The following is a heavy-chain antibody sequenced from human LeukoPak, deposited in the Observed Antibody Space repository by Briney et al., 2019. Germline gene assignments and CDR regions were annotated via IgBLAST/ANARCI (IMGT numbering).Heavy chain of an antibody. D-gene: IGHD3-22*01. CDR1: GGSISSSSYY. J-gene: IGHJ5*01. CDR2: IYYSGST. CDR3: ARQIYYYDSSGSENWFDP. Sequence: KPSETLSLTGTVSGGSISSSSYYWGWIRQPPGKGLEGIGSIYYSGSTYYNPSLKSQVTISVYTSKNQFSLKLSSVTAADTAVYYCARQIYYYDSSGSENWFDPWGQGTLVTVSS. V-gene: IGHV4-39*01.